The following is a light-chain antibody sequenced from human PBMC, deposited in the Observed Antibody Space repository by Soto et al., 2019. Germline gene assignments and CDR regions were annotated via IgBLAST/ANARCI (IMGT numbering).Light chain of an antibody. V-gene: IGKV3-15*01. CDR1: QSVSSN. CDR3: QQYNDWPQT. CDR2: GAS. Sequence: EIVMTQSPATLSVSPGERATLSCRASQSVSSNLAWYQQKPGQAPRLLIYGASTTATGMPARFSGSGSGTECTLAISSLQSEDFAVYYCQQYNDWPQTFGQGTKVEIK. J-gene: IGKJ1*01.